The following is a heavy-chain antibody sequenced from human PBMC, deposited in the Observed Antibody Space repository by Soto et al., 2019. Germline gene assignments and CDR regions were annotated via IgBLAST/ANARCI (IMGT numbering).Heavy chain of an antibody. Sequence: EVQLVESGGGLVQPGGSLRLSCAASGFTFSNYWMYWVRQAPGKGLVWVSRVNNDGTDTTHADSVKGRFTISRDNAETTLYLQMSSLRAEDTAVYYCARGGLQHALDVWGQGSTVTVSS. V-gene: IGHV3-74*03. J-gene: IGHJ6*02. CDR2: VNNDGTDT. CDR1: GFTFSNYW. D-gene: IGHD6-13*01. CDR3: ARGGLQHALDV.